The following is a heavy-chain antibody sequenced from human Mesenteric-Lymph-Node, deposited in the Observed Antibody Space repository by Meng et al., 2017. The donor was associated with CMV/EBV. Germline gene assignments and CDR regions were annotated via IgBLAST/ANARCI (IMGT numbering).Heavy chain of an antibody. D-gene: IGHD6-19*01. CDR3: ARDHSGSGWQGYFQH. V-gene: IGHV3-30*04. J-gene: IGHJ1*01. Sequence: GFSFSRYAMHWVRQAPGKGLELVAVISSDGSNKYYADSVKGRFTISRDKSKNTLSLQMNSLRVDDTAVYYCARDHSGSGWQGYFQHWGQGTLVTVSS. CDR2: ISSDGSNK. CDR1: GFSFSRYA.